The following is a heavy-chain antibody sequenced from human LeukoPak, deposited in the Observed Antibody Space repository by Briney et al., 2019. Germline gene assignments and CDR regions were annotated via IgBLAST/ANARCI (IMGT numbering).Heavy chain of an antibody. J-gene: IGHJ4*02. CDR1: EFTFSSYW. CDR3: ATRTMYSSSWYAY. D-gene: IGHD6-13*01. V-gene: IGHV3-53*01. CDR2: IYSGGST. Sequence: GGSLRLSCAASEFTFSSYWMNWVRQAPGKGLEWVSVIYSGGSTYYADSVKGRFTISRDNSKNTLYLQMNSLRAEDTAVYYCATRTMYSSSWYAYWGQGTLVTVSS.